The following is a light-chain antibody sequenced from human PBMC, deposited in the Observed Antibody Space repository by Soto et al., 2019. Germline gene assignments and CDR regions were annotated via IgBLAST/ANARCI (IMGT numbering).Light chain of an antibody. J-gene: IGLJ3*02. CDR1: SSDVGGYNY. Sequence: QSVLTQPASVSGSPGQSITISCTGTSSDVGGYNYVSWYQQHPGKAPKLMIYEVSNRPSGVSNRFSGSKSGNTASLTISGLQAEDEADYYCSSYTSRSTFWVFGGGTKVTVL. CDR3: SSYTSRSTFWV. CDR2: EVS. V-gene: IGLV2-14*01.